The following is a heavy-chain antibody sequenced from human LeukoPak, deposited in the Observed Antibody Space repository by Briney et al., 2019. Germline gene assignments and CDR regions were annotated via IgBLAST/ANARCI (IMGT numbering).Heavy chain of an antibody. CDR2: ISAYNGNT. V-gene: IGHV1-18*01. CDR3: ARAGTQVVVPAAIVY. J-gene: IGHJ4*02. D-gene: IGHD2-2*02. CDR1: GYTFTSYG. Sequence: ASVKVSCKASGYTFTSYGISWVRQAPGQGLEWMGWISAYNGNTNYAQKLQGRVTMTTDTSTSTAYMELRSLRSDDTAVYYCARAGTQVVVPAAIVYWGQGTLVTVSS.